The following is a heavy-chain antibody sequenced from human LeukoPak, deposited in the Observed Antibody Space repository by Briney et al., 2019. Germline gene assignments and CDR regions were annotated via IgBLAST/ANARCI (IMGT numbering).Heavy chain of an antibody. V-gene: IGHV3-48*02. CDR2: IKNSSSVI. CDR1: GFTFSVYS. J-gene: IGHJ4*02. CDR3: ARVRRNGYCDY. Sequence: GGSLRLSCTATGFTFSVYSMIWVRQAPETGLEWLSYIKNSSSVISYADSVRGRFTTSRDNAKNSLYLQMNSLRDEDTGVYYCARVRRNGYCDYWGQGTLVTASS. D-gene: IGHD2-8*01.